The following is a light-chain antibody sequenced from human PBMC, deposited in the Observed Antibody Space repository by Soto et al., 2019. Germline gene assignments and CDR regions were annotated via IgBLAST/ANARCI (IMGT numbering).Light chain of an antibody. CDR1: SSNIGAGYD. Sequence: QSVLTQPPSVSGAPGQRVTISCTGSSSNIGAGYDVHWYQQLPGTAPKLLIYGSRTRPSGVPDRFSGSKSGTSASLAITGLQAEDEADYYCQSYDSSLSGFVFGTGTKVTLL. CDR2: GSR. V-gene: IGLV1-40*01. J-gene: IGLJ1*01. CDR3: QSYDSSLSGFV.